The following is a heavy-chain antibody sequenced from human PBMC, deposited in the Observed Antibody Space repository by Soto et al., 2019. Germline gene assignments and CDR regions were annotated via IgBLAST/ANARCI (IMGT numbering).Heavy chain of an antibody. CDR1: GYTFTSYA. CDR2: INAGNGNT. V-gene: IGHV1-3*01. Sequence: QVQLAQSGAEMKKPGASVKVSCKASGYTFTSYAIHWVRQAPGQTLEWMGWINAGNGNTKYSEKFQGRVTITRDTSASTAYMELSSLISEDTAVYYCAKDFYYYYYAMDVWGQGTTVTVSS. CDR3: AKDFYYYYYAMDV. J-gene: IGHJ6*02.